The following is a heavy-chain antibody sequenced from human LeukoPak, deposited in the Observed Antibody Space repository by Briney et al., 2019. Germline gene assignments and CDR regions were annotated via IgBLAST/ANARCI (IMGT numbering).Heavy chain of an antibody. CDR3: ARDRNSGSSYENLFVY. J-gene: IGHJ4*02. Sequence: GGSLRLSCAASGFTFSTYAMHWVRQAPGKGLEWVSAVSASGSSTFYADSVKGRFTISRDDSKSTLHLQMNSLRAEDTGVYYCARDRNSGSSYENLFVYWGQGTLLTVSS. D-gene: IGHD1-26*01. V-gene: IGHV3-23*01. CDR1: GFTFSTYA. CDR2: VSASGSST.